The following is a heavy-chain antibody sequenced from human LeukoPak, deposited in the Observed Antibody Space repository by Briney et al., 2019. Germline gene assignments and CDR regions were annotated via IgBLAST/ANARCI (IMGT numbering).Heavy chain of an antibody. CDR1: GFSFSDYY. J-gene: IGHJ3*02. V-gene: IGHV3-53*01. Sequence: PGGSRRLSCVASGFSFSDYYMSWIRQAPGKGLEWVSVIYGGGSTYYADSVKGRFTISRDNSKNTLYLQMNSLRAEDTAVYYCASPANDAFDIWGQGTMVTVSS. CDR3: ASPANDAFDI. CDR2: IYGGGST.